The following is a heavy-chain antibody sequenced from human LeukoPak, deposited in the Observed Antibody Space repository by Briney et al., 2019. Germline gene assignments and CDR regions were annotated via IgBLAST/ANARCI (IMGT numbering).Heavy chain of an antibody. Sequence: GGSLRLSCAASGFTFSSYGMSWVRQAPGKGLEWVSAISGSGGSTYYADSVKGRFTISRDNSKNTLYLQMNSLRAEDTAVYYRAKHRGWELQGGYYFDYWGQGTLVTVSS. V-gene: IGHV3-23*01. D-gene: IGHD1-26*01. CDR2: ISGSGGST. CDR1: GFTFSSYG. CDR3: AKHRGWELQGGYYFDY. J-gene: IGHJ4*02.